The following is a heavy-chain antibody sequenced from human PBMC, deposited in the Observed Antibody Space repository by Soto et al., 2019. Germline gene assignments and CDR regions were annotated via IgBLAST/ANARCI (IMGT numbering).Heavy chain of an antibody. V-gene: IGHV5-51*01. CDR1: GYSFANYW. J-gene: IGHJ6*02. Sequence: PGESLKISCKGSGYSFANYWIGWVRQMPGKGLEWMGIIYPYDLDTKYSPSFQGQVTISADKSINTAYLQWNSLKASDTAMYYCARLGNDFWSGYYTPSGSMDVWGQGTTVTVSS. CDR3: ARLGNDFWSGYYTPSGSMDV. CDR2: IYPYDLDT. D-gene: IGHD3-3*01.